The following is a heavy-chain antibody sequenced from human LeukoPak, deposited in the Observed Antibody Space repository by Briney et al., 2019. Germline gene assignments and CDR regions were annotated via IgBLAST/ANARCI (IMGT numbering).Heavy chain of an antibody. CDR3: ARGGYYDNRGYQAFDY. CDR1: GYTFTNYA. D-gene: IGHD3-22*01. Sequence: GASVKVSCKASGYTFTNYAMHWVRQAPAQRLEWMGWINTDNGNTRYSQKFPARVTITRDTSASTAYMELSSLRSEETAVYYCARGGYYDNRGYQAFDYWGQGTLVTVSS. V-gene: IGHV1-3*04. J-gene: IGHJ4*02. CDR2: INTDNGNT.